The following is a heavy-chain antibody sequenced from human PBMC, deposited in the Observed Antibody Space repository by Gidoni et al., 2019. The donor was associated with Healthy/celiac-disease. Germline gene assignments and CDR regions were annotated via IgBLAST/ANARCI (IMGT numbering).Heavy chain of an antibody. Sequence: EVQLVESGGGLVQPGGSLRLSCAASGFTFSSYWMSGVRQAPGKGLEWVANIKQDGSEKYYVDSVKGRFTISRDNAKNSLYLQMNSLRAEDTAVYYCAREITQAGDWFDPWGQGTLVTVSS. CDR3: AREITQAGDWFDP. V-gene: IGHV3-7*04. D-gene: IGHD3-10*01. CDR2: IKQDGSEK. J-gene: IGHJ5*02. CDR1: GFTFSSYW.